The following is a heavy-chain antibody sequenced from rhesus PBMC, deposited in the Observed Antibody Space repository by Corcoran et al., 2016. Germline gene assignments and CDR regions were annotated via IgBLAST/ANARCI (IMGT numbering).Heavy chain of an antibody. CDR2: IRKKANGGTA. Sequence: EVQLVETGGGLVQPGGSLRLSCAASGFTLSDHSKSGVRTAPGTGAEGVGLIRKKANGGTAEYAASVKGRFTISRDDSKSIASLQMNSLKTEDTAVYYCAHLPVIQWVQNGYFDYWGQGVLVTVSS. D-gene: IGHD5-24*01. J-gene: IGHJ4*01. CDR3: AHLPVIQWVQNGYFDY. V-gene: IGHV3S22*01. CDR1: GFTLSDHS.